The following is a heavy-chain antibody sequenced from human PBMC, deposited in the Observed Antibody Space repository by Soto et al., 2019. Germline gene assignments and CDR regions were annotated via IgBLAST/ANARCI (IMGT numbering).Heavy chain of an antibody. CDR2: IWYDGSNK. D-gene: IGHD3-3*01. V-gene: IGHV3-33*01. Sequence: QVQLVESGGGVVQPGRSLRLSCAASGFTFSSYGMHWVRQAPGKGLEWVAVIWYDGSNKYYADSVKGRFTISRDNSNNTLYLQMNSMRAEDTAVYYCARDMYYDFWSGYQNYYGMDVWGQGTTVTVSS. J-gene: IGHJ6*02. CDR3: ARDMYYDFWSGYQNYYGMDV. CDR1: GFTFSSYG.